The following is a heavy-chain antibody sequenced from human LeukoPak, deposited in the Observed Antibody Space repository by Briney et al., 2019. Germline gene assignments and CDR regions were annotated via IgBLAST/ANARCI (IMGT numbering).Heavy chain of an antibody. CDR3: ARRRGTRFGGEPMSYFDY. J-gene: IGHJ4*02. D-gene: IGHD3-10*01. Sequence: KTSETLSLTCTVSGGSISSSGYYWAWIRQPPGEGLNWIGNIYNSGISYYNPSLKSRVTISIDTSKNQFSLRLSSVTAADTAVYYCARRRGTRFGGEPMSYFDYWGQGTLVTVSS. V-gene: IGHV4-39*01. CDR1: GGSISSSGYY. CDR2: IYNSGIS.